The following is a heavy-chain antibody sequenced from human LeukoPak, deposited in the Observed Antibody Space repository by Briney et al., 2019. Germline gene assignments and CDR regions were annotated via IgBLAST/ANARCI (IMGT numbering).Heavy chain of an antibody. CDR2: ISSSGSTI. V-gene: IGHV3-48*03. J-gene: IGHJ6*03. CDR3: ARVELAPYYYYMDV. CDR1: GFSISSYA. D-gene: IGHD1-7*01. Sequence: GGSLRLSCAASGFSISSYAMNWVRQAPGKGLEWVSHISSSGSTIWYADSVKGRFTISRDNAKNSLYLQMNSLRAEDTAVYYCARVELAPYYYYMDVWGKGTTVTVSS.